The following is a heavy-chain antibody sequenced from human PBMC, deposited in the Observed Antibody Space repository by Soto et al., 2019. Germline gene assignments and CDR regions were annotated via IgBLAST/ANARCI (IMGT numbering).Heavy chain of an antibody. Sequence: ISSSSSYIYYADSVKGRFTISRDNAKNSLYLQMNSLRAEDTAVYYCARGARSSWFYWGQGTLVTVSS. V-gene: IGHV3-21*01. D-gene: IGHD6-6*01. J-gene: IGHJ4*02. CDR2: ISSSSSYI. CDR3: ARGARSSWFY.